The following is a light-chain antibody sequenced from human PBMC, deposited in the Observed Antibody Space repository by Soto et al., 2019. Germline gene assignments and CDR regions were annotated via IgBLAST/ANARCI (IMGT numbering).Light chain of an antibody. CDR3: QQYNIWWT. V-gene: IGKV3-15*01. CDR2: GAS. CDR1: QSVSSN. J-gene: IGKJ1*01. Sequence: EIVMTQSPATLSVSPGERATLSCRASQSVSSNLAWYQQKPGQAPRLLIYGASTRATGIPARFSGSGSRTEFTTTISSLPSEDFAVYYCQQYNIWWTFGQGTKVDIK.